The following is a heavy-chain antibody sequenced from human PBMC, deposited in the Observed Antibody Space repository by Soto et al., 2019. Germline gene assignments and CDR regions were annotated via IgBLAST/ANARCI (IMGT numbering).Heavy chain of an antibody. V-gene: IGHV3-21*01. CDR2: ISSSGRYI. D-gene: IGHD3-10*01. CDR1: GFTFSTYG. J-gene: IGHJ4*02. CDR3: ARVPEGVTSRFDY. Sequence: GGSLRLSCAASGFTFSTYGMNWVRRAPGGGLEWVASISSSGRYIYYADSVKGRFTISRDDAEKSLYLQMNSLRAAATALCDCARVPEGVTSRFDYWGQGTLFTVSS.